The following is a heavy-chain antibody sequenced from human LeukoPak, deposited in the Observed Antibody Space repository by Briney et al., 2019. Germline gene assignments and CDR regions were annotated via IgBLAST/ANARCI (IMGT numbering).Heavy chain of an antibody. CDR3: AREERNSWDRYFQH. CDR1: GGSVSSGSYY. CDR2: IYYSGST. V-gene: IGHV4-61*01. J-gene: IGHJ1*01. Sequence: SETLSLTCSVSGGSVSSGSYYWSWIRQPPGKGLEWIGNIYYSGSTNYNPSLKSRVTISVDTSKNQFSLKLSSVTAADTAVYYCAREERNSWDRYFQHWGQGTLVTVSS. D-gene: IGHD6-13*01.